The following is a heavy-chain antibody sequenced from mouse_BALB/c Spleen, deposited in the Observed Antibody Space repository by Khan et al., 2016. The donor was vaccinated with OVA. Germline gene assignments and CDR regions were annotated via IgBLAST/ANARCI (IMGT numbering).Heavy chain of an antibody. V-gene: IGHV9-3-1*01. D-gene: IGHD2-1*01. CDR3: SRTNGNYRFAY. J-gene: IGHJ3*01. CDR1: GYTLTNYG. Sequence: QIQLVQSGPELKKPGETVKISCKASGYTLTNYGMNWVKQAPGKGLKWMGWINTYTGEATYADDFKGRFAFSLATSASTAYLQINNLQTEDSATYFCSRTNGNYRFAYWGQGTLVTVSA. CDR2: INTYTGEA.